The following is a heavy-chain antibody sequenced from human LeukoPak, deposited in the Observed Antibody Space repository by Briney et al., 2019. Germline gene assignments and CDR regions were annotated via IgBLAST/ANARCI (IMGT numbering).Heavy chain of an antibody. CDR3: AGDGGNGAFDY. CDR2: IIPIFGTA. V-gene: IGHV1-69*06. CDR1: GGTFSSYA. J-gene: IGHJ4*02. D-gene: IGHD4-23*01. Sequence: EASVKVSCKASGGTFSSYAISWVRQAPGQGLEWMGGIIPIFGTANYAQKFQGRVTITADKSTSTAYMELSSLRSEDTAVYYCAGDGGNGAFDYWGQGTLVTVSS.